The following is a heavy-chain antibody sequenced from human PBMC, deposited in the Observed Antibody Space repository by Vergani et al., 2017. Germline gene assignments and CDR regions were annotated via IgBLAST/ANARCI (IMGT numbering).Heavy chain of an antibody. CDR3: AKSLLGIVAGNGMDV. CDR2: ISYDGSNK. D-gene: IGHD5-12*01. J-gene: IGHJ6*02. Sequence: QVQLVESGGGVVQPGRSLRLSCAASGFTFSSYGMHWVRQAPGKGLEWVAVISYDGSNKYYADSVKGRFTISRDNSKNTLYLQMNSLRAEDTAIYYCAKSLLGIVAGNGMDVWGQGTTVTVFS. V-gene: IGHV3-30*18. CDR1: GFTFSSYG.